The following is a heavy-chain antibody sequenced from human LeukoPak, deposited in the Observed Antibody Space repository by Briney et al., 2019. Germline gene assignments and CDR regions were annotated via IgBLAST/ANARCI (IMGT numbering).Heavy chain of an antibody. CDR1: GFTFSSYA. J-gene: IGHJ5*02. V-gene: IGHV3-23*01. D-gene: IGHD2-8*01. CDR2: ISGSGGST. CDR3: AKDRIFIVLIVYVSGWFDP. Sequence: PGGSLRLSCAASGFTFSSYAMRWVRQAPGRGLEWVSAISGSGGSTYYADSVKGRFTISRDNSKNTLYVQMDSLRAEDTAVYYCAKDRIFIVLIVYVSGWFDPWGQGTLVTVSS.